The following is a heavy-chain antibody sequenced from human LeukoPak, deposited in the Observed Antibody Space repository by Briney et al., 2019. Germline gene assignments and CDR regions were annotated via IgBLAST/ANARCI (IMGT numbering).Heavy chain of an antibody. V-gene: IGHV4-30-2*06. CDR1: GGSISSGGYS. CDR3: ARHHYGPFDY. J-gene: IGHJ4*02. D-gene: IGHD3-10*01. Sequence: KPSQTLSLTCAVSGGSISSGGYSWSWIRQSAEKGLEWIGYIYPSGRTYYNPSLKSRLNMSLDKSKNQFSLKLSSVTAADTAMYYCARHHYGPFDYWGQGTLITVSS. CDR2: IYPSGRT.